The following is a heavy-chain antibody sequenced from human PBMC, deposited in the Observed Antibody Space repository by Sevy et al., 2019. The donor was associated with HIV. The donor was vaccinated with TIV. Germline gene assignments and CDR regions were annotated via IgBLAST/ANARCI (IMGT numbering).Heavy chain of an antibody. V-gene: IGHV4-4*02. J-gene: IGHJ5*02. CDR2: IYHTGST. CDR3: AGTRIRRSGRQGWIDP. Sequence: SETLSLTCAVSGESMSTSNWWSWVRQTAEKGLQWIGEIYHTGSTKYNHSLKSRVTISLDKSKNQFSLNLKSVTAADTAVYYCAGTRIRRSGRQGWIDPWGWGILVTVSS. D-gene: IGHD2-2*01. CDR1: GESMSTSNW.